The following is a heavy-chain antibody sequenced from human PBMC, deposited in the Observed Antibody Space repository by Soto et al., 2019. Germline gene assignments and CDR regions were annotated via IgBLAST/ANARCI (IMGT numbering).Heavy chain of an antibody. CDR3: ARVRSSSKIHYYYYGMDV. Sequence: GGSLRLSCAASGFTFSSYAMHWVRQAPGKGLEWVAVISYDGSNKYYTDSVKGRFTISRDNSKNTLYLQMNSLRAEDTAVYYCARVRSSSKIHYYYYGMDVWGQGTTVTVSS. D-gene: IGHD6-6*01. J-gene: IGHJ6*02. V-gene: IGHV3-30-3*01. CDR1: GFTFSSYA. CDR2: ISYDGSNK.